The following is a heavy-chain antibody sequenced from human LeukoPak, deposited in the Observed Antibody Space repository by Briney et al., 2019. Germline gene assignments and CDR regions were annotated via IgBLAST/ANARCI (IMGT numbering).Heavy chain of an antibody. CDR2: ISYDGSNK. V-gene: IGHV3-30*18. CDR1: GFTFSSYG. Sequence: PGGSLRLSCAASGFTFSSYGMHWVRQAPGKGLEWVAVISYDGSNKYYADSVKGRFTISGDNSKNTLYLQMNSLRAGDTAVYYCAKVRGKSRIAVNFDYWGQGTLVTVSS. J-gene: IGHJ4*02. D-gene: IGHD6-19*01. CDR3: AKVRGKSRIAVNFDY.